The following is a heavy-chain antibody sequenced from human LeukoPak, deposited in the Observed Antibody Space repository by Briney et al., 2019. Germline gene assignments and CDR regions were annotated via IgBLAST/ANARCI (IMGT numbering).Heavy chain of an antibody. CDR2: ISSSSSYI. J-gene: IGHJ3*02. V-gene: IGHV3-21*04. Sequence: GGSLRLSCAASGFTFSSYSMNWVRQAPGKGLEWVSSISSSSSYIYYADSVKGRFTISRDNAKNSLCLQMNSLRSEDTAVYYCARRMGEVDAFDIWGQGTMVTVSS. CDR3: ARRMGEVDAFDI. CDR1: GFTFSSYS. D-gene: IGHD3-16*01.